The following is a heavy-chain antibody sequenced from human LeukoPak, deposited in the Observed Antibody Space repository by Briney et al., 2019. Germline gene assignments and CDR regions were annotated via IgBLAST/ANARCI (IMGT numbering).Heavy chain of an antibody. CDR1: GYSFTSLD. J-gene: IGHJ6*03. V-gene: IGHV1-8*01. Sequence: ASVKVSCKASGYSFTSLDINWVRQATGQGLEWMGWMNPNSGNTGYAQKFQGRVTITRNTSISTAYMELSSLRSEDTAVYYCARGPGYYYYMDVWGKGTTVTVSS. CDR2: MNPNSGNT. CDR3: ARGPGYYYYMDV.